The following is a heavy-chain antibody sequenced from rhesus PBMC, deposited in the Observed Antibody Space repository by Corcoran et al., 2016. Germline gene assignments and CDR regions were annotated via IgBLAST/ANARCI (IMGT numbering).Heavy chain of an antibody. D-gene: IGHD6S26*01. J-gene: IGHJ4*01. CDR3: TRDLGIAAAGPVY. CDR2: ISYDGSKK. CDR1: GFTFSSYG. V-gene: IGHV3-54*02. Sequence: EVQLVESGGGLVQPGGSLRLSCAASGFTFSSYGMHWVRQAPGKGLEWVAVISYDGSKKYYADSVDDRFTVSRDNAKNSLFLQLNSLRADDTAVYYCTRDLGIAAAGPVYWGQGVLVTVSS.